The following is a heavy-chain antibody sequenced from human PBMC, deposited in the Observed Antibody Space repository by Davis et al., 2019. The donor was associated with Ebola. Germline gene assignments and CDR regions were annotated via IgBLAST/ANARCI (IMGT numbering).Heavy chain of an antibody. CDR3: ATCGFCVSTSGFDY. V-gene: IGHV3-53*01. CDR2: IYSGGST. CDR1: GFTVSSNY. Sequence: PGGSLRLSCAASGFTVSSNYMSWVRQAPGKGLEWVSLIYSGGSTSYADSVKGRFTISRENSKNTLYLQMNSLSADDTAVYYCATCGFCVSTSGFDYWGQGTLVTVSS. D-gene: IGHD2-2*01. J-gene: IGHJ4*02.